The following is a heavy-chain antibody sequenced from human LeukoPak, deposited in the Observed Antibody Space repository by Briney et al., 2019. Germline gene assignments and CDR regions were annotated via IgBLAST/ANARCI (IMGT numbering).Heavy chain of an antibody. V-gene: IGHV4-39*01. CDR2: IYYSGST. D-gene: IGHD4-17*01. J-gene: IGHJ4*02. CDR3: ARPNDYGDLVDY. CDR1: GGSISSSSYY. Sequence: SETLSLTCTVSGGSISSSSYYWGWIRQPPGKGLEWIGSIYYSGSTYYNPSLKSRVTISVDTSKNQFSLKLSSVTAADTAVHYCARPNDYGDLVDYWGQGTLVTVSS.